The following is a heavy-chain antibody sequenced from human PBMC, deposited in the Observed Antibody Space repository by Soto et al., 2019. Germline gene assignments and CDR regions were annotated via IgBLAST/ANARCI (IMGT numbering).Heavy chain of an antibody. D-gene: IGHD2-8*01. V-gene: IGHV4-39*01. J-gene: IGHJ4*02. Sequence: TSETLSLTCTVSGGSVSNSNYYWGWIRQSPGKGLEWIGSVYYRGRSYSRSSVKSRVTISVDTSKNQFSLNLNSVTASDTAVYYCVSQRTSVLTQAYFDYWGPGALVTVSS. CDR3: VSQRTSVLTQAYFDY. CDR1: GGSVSNSNYY. CDR2: VYYRGRS.